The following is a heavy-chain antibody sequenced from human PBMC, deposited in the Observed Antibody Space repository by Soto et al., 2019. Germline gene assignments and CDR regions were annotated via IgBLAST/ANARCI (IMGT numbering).Heavy chain of an antibody. CDR1: GFTFSSND. CDR3: ATRPLLPGAP. D-gene: IGHD3-22*01. CDR2: NSGGST. Sequence: EVQLVESGGGLIQPGGSLRLSCAASGFTFSSNDMNWVRQAPGKGLEWVSLNSGGSTYYADSVKGRFTISRDNSKNTLYLQMSSLIAEDTAVYYCATRPLLPGAPWGQGTMVTVSS. V-gene: IGHV3-53*01. J-gene: IGHJ3*01.